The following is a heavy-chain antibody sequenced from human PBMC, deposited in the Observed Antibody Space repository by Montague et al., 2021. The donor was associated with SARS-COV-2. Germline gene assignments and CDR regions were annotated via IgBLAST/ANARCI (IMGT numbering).Heavy chain of an antibody. CDR3: AGNLWYYYDSSGYYLDY. CDR1: GGSFSGYY. CDR2: INHSGST. J-gene: IGHJ4*02. V-gene: IGHV4-34*01. D-gene: IGHD3-22*01. Sequence: SETLSLTCAVYGGSFSGYYWSWIRQPPGKGLEWIGEINHSGSTNYNPSLKSRVTISVDTSKNQFSLKLSSVTAADTAVYYCAGNLWYYYDSSGYYLDYWGQGTLVTVSS.